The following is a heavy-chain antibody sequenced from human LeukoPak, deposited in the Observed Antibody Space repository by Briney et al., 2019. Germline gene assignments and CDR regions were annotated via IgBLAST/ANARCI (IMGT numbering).Heavy chain of an antibody. Sequence: PSETLSLTCTVSGGSINSGSYYWSWIRQPAGKGLEWIGRISTSGSTNYNPSLKSRVTMSVDTSKNQFSLMLSSVTAADTAVYYCAREGVAAAGISYYYYYMDVWGKGTTVTISS. CDR1: GGSINSGSYY. D-gene: IGHD6-13*01. J-gene: IGHJ6*03. CDR2: ISTSGST. CDR3: AREGVAAAGISYYYYYMDV. V-gene: IGHV4-61*02.